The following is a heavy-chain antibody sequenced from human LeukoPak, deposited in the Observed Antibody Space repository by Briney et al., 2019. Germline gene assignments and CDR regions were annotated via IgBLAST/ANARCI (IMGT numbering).Heavy chain of an antibody. CDR1: GLTFSSYA. V-gene: IGHV3-23*01. J-gene: IGHJ4*02. CDR3: ANIVVVPAAMHGSDY. CDR2: ISGSGGST. Sequence: GGSLRLSCAASGLTFSSYAMSWVHQAPGKGLEWVSAISGSGGSTYYADSVKGRFTISRGNSKNTLYLQMNSLRAEDTAVYYCANIVVVPAAMHGSDYWGQGTLVTVSS. D-gene: IGHD2-2*01.